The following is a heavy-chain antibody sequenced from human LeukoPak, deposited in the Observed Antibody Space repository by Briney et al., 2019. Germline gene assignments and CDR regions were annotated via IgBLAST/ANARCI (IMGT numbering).Heavy chain of an antibody. V-gene: IGHV3-74*01. CDR1: GFTFSSYW. CDR2: IDGDGSST. D-gene: IGHD3-9*01. Sequence: GGSLRLSCAASGFTFSSYWIHWVRQAPGKGLVWVSGIDGDGSSTTYADSVKGRFTISRDNAKNTLYLQMNSLRAEDTAVYYCARPQLRYFSDWGQGTLVTVSS. CDR3: ARPQLRYFSD. J-gene: IGHJ4*02.